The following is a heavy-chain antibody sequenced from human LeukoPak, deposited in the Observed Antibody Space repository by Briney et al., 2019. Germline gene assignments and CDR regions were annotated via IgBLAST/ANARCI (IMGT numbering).Heavy chain of an antibody. Sequence: GGSLRLSCAASGFTFSAYGVHWVRQVPGKGLEWLAFIRYDGRIKNYADSVKGRFTISRDNSKNTLYLQMNSLTTEDTSLYYCARNRAAAGDWLDPWGQGTLVILSS. D-gene: IGHD6-13*01. J-gene: IGHJ5*02. CDR1: GFTFSAYG. CDR3: ARNRAAAGDWLDP. CDR2: IRYDGRIK. V-gene: IGHV3-30*02.